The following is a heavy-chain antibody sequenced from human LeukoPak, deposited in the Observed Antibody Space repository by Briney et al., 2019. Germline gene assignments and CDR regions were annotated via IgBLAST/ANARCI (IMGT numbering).Heavy chain of an antibody. CDR2: ISGSGSKT. J-gene: IGHJ3*02. Sequence: GGSLRLSCAASGLTFSTCTINWVRQAPGQGLGWVSAISGSGSKTFYADSVKGRFTISRDNPKNTLYLQMNSLRPEDTAVYYCVKEPRGYSFSFDIWGQGTMVTVSS. CDR3: VKEPRGYSFSFDI. CDR1: GLTFSTCT. V-gene: IGHV3-23*01. D-gene: IGHD5-18*01.